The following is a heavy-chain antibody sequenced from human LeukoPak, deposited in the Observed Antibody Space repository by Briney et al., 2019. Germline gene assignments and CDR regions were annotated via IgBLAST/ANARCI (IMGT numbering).Heavy chain of an antibody. D-gene: IGHD3-22*01. J-gene: IGHJ4*02. Sequence: ASVKVSCKASGYTFTSYGISWVRQAPGQGLEWMGWISAYNGNTNYAQKLQGRVTMTTDTSTSTAYMELRSLRSDDTTVYYCARASRYYYDSSGYSHYWGQGTLVTVSS. CDR3: ARASRYYYDSSGYSHY. CDR2: ISAYNGNT. V-gene: IGHV1-18*01. CDR1: GYTFTSYG.